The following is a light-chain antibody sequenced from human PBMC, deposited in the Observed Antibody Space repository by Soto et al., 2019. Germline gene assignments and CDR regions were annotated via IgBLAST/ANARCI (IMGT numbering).Light chain of an antibody. CDR2: GAS. CDR1: QSVSSSY. CDR3: QQYGASPYT. Sequence: VLTQSPGTLSLSPGERTTLSCRASQSVSSSYLAWYQQKRGQAPRLLLYGASSRATGIPARFSGSGSGTDFTLTIRRLEPEDFAVYYCQQYGASPYTFGQGTKLETK. J-gene: IGKJ2*01. V-gene: IGKV3-20*01.